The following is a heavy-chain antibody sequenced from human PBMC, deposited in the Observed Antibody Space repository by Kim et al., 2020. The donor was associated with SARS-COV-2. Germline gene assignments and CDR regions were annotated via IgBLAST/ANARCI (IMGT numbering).Heavy chain of an antibody. V-gene: IGHV3-21*01. Sequence: GGSLRLSCAASGFTFSSYSMNWVRQAPGKGLEWVSSISSSSSYIYYADSVKGRFTISRDNAKNSLYLQMNSLRAEDTAVYYCARNGGIAAAGTFQTGGYYYGMDVWGQGTTVTVSS. CDR1: GFTFSSYS. CDR2: ISSSSSYI. J-gene: IGHJ6*02. D-gene: IGHD6-13*01. CDR3: ARNGGIAAAGTFQTGGYYYGMDV.